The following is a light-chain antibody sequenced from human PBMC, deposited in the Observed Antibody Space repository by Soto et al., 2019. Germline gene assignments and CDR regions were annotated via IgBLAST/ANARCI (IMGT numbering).Light chain of an antibody. CDR1: QSLVYSDGNTY. Sequence: DVVMTQSPISLPVTLGQPASISCRSSQSLVYSDGNTYLNWFQQRPGQSPRRLIYKVSNRDSGVPDRFSGSWSGTDFTLKISRVEADDVGVYYCMQGTHWPFHRYTFGQGTKLEIK. V-gene: IGKV2-30*01. CDR2: KVS. J-gene: IGKJ2*01. CDR3: MQGTHWPFHRYT.